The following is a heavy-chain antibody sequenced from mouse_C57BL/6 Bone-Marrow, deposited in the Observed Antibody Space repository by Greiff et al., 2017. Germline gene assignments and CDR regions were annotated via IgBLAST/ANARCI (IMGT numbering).Heavy chain of an antibody. V-gene: IGHV1-26*01. CDR1: GYTFTDYY. Sequence: VQLQQSGPELVKPGASVKISCKASGYTFTDYYMNWVKQSHGKSLEWIGDINPNNGGTSHNQKFKGKATLTVDKSSSTAYMELRSLTSEDSAVYYCARPSGAYFDYWGQGTTLTVSS. CDR2: INPNNGGT. J-gene: IGHJ2*01. D-gene: IGHD6-1*01. CDR3: ARPSGAYFDY.